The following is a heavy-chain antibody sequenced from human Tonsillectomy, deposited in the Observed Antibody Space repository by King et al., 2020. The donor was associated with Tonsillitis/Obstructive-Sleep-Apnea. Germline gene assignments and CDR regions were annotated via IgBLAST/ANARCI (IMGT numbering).Heavy chain of an antibody. CDR1: GFTSDGYA. J-gene: IGHJ3*02. Sequence: DAQLVQSGGGLVQPGRSLRLSCVASGFTSDGYAMHWVRQPPGKGLEWVSGINWNSGRIGYADSVKGRFTISRDNAKNSLFLQMNSLRVEDTALYYCAKDIGGDDGGGAFDIWGQGTMVTVSS. D-gene: IGHD4-17*01. CDR3: AKDIGGDDGGGAFDI. CDR2: INWNSGRI. V-gene: IGHV3-9*02.